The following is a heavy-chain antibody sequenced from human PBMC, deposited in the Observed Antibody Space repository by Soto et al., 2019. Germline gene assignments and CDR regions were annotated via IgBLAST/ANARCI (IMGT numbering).Heavy chain of an antibody. CDR3: ARDGGYYYDSSGYFDY. Sequence: SVKVSCKASGGTFSSYAISWVRQAPGQGLEWMGGIIPIFGTANYAQKFQGRVTITADESTSTAYMELSSLRSEDTAVYYCARDGGYYYDSSGYFDYWDQGTLVTVSS. V-gene: IGHV1-69*13. CDR1: GGTFSSYA. J-gene: IGHJ4*02. CDR2: IIPIFGTA. D-gene: IGHD3-22*01.